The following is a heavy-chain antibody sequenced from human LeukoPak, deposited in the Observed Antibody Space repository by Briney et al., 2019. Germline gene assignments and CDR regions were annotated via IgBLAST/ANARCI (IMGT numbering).Heavy chain of an antibody. D-gene: IGHD3-10*01. Sequence: PSQTLSLTCTVSGVSISSGVYYWTWIRQLPGKGLEWIGYISSSGSTQYNPFPKSQFTVSSDTSKNQFSLKLTSVTAADTGMYYCARDFYGSGSSPLGFDPWGQGTLVTVSS. CDR1: GVSISSGVYY. CDR3: ARDFYGSGSSPLGFDP. J-gene: IGHJ5*02. V-gene: IGHV4-31*01. CDR2: ISSSGST.